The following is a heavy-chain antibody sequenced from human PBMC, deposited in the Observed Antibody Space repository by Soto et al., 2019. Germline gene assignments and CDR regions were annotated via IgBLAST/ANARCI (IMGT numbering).Heavy chain of an antibody. CDR3: TAGRHYYDTSGFDY. J-gene: IGHJ4*02. V-gene: IGHV3-15*07. Sequence: GRSLRLSCAASGFTFNTAWLNWVRRAPGEGLEWVGRSKSKADGGTMDYAAPVIGRFSISRDDSKRTLHLQMNSLRTEDTAVYYCTAGRHYYDTSGFDYWGQGALVTVSS. CDR1: GFTFNTAW. CDR2: SKSKADGGTM. D-gene: IGHD3-22*01.